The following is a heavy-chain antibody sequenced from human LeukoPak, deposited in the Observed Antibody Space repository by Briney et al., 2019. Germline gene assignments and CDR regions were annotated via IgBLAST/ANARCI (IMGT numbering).Heavy chain of an antibody. D-gene: IGHD1-26*01. Sequence: GASVKVSCTVSGYTLTELSMHWVRQAPGKGLEWMGGFDPEDGETIYAQKFQGRVTMTEDTSTDTAYMELSSLRSEDTAVYYCARGSGGGYDPLSYYYYGMDVWGQGTTVTVSS. CDR1: GYTLTELS. CDR3: ARGSGGGYDPLSYYYYGMDV. J-gene: IGHJ6*02. V-gene: IGHV1-24*01. CDR2: FDPEDGET.